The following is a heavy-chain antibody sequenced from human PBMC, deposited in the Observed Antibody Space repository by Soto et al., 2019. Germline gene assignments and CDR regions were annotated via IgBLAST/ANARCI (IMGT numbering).Heavy chain of an antibody. D-gene: IGHD3-22*01. CDR1: GFTFSSYG. CDR3: AARYYYDSSGYPGGFDL. Sequence: QVQLVESGGGVVQPGRSLRLSCAASGFTFSSYGMHWVRQAPGKGLEWVAVISYDGSNKYYADSVKGRFTISRDNSKNTLYLQMNSLRAEDTAVYYCAARYYYDSSGYPGGFDLWGRGTLVTVSS. V-gene: IGHV3-30*03. J-gene: IGHJ2*01. CDR2: ISYDGSNK.